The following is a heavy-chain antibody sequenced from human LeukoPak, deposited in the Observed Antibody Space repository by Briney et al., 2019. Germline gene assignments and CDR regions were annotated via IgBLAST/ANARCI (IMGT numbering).Heavy chain of an antibody. J-gene: IGHJ3*02. Sequence: SETLSLTCTVSGGPISTFYWSWIRQPPGKGLEWIGSIYYSGSTYYNPSLKSRVTISVDTSKNQFSLKLSSVTAADTAVYYCARRGAIVVVPAAHDAFDIWGQGTMVTVSS. CDR3: ARRGAIVVVPAAHDAFDI. CDR2: IYYSGST. CDR1: GGPISTFY. D-gene: IGHD2-2*01. V-gene: IGHV4-39*01.